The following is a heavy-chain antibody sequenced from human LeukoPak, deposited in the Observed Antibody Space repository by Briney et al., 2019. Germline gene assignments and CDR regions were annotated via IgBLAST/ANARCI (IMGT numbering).Heavy chain of an antibody. V-gene: IGHV4-39*07. Sequence: SETLSLTCTVSGGSISSSSYYWGWIRQPPGKGLEWIGSIYYSGSTNYNPSLKSRVTMSVDTSKNQFSLKLSSVTAADTAVYYCARDLSYYGTYYFDYWGQGTLVTVSS. CDR3: ARDLSYYGTYYFDY. D-gene: IGHD2/OR15-2a*01. CDR1: GGSISSSSYY. CDR2: IYYSGST. J-gene: IGHJ4*02.